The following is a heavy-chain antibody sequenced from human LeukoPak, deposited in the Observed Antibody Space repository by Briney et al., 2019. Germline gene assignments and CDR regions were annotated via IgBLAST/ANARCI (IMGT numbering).Heavy chain of an antibody. CDR2: ISSASTYT. V-gene: IGHV3-11*06. CDR3: ARETRLQAYCNSTSCFRGFDF. J-gene: IGHJ4*02. Sequence: GGSLRLSCAASGFIFSDYYMTWIRQAPGKGLEWISSISSASTYTNYADSVKGRFTVSRDNAKNSVYLQMNDLRVDDTALYFCARETRLQAYCNSTSCFRGFDFWGQGALVTVSS. CDR1: GFIFSDYY. D-gene: IGHD2-2*01.